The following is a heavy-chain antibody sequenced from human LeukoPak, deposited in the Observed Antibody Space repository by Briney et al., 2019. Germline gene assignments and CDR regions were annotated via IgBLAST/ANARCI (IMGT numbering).Heavy chain of an antibody. V-gene: IGHV3-21*01. CDR2: ISTSSSYI. D-gene: IGHD5-24*01. CDR3: ARDRVVVHSGSVSRRWLQSEYNFDY. Sequence: KSGGSLRLSCAASGFTFSSYSMNWVRQAPGKGLEWVSSISTSSSYIYYADSVKGRFTISRDNAKNSLYLQMNSLRAEDTAVYYCARDRVVVHSGSVSRRWLQSEYNFDYWGQGTLVTVSS. J-gene: IGHJ4*02. CDR1: GFTFSSYS.